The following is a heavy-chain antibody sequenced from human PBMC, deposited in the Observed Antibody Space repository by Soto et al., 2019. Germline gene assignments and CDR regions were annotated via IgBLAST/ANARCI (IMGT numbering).Heavy chain of an antibody. CDR3: AREGKQQLGPTVLYYYGMDV. Sequence: LSLPCTVSGGSIRSGDYYWSWIRQPPGKGLEWIGYIYYSGSTYYNRSLKSRVTISVDTSKNQFSLKLSSVTAADTAVYYCAREGKQQLGPTVLYYYGMDVWGQGTTVTVSS. D-gene: IGHD6-13*01. J-gene: IGHJ6*02. V-gene: IGHV4-30-4*01. CDR1: GGSIRSGDYY. CDR2: IYYSGST.